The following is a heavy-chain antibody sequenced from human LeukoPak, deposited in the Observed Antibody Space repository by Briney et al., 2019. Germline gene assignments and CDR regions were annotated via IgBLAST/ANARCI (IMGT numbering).Heavy chain of an antibody. CDR3: ARGYSGYDYYNRGYCYYGMDV. J-gene: IGHJ6*02. Sequence: PSETLSLTCTVSGGSISSYYWSWIRQPAGKGLEWIGRIYSSGSTNYNPSLKNRVTMSVDTSKNQFSLKLSSVTAADTAVYYCARGYSGYDYYNRGYCYYGMDVWGQGTTVTVAS. V-gene: IGHV4-4*07. CDR2: IYSSGST. CDR1: GGSISSYY. D-gene: IGHD5-12*01.